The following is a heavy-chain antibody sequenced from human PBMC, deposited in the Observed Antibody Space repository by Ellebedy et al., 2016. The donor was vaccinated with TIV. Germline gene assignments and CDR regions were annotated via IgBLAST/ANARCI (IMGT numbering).Heavy chain of an antibody. Sequence: SETLSLXXSVSGASVTIGTSSWNWFRQPPGKGLEWIGYMYNSGRSNYNPSLKSRVTISVDSSKDQFSLNLQSVTAVDTALYYCARGVLSGFGQHFDYWGQGTLVTVS. CDR1: GASVTIGTSS. J-gene: IGHJ4*02. CDR3: ARGVLSGFGQHFDY. D-gene: IGHD3-3*01. CDR2: MYNSGRS. V-gene: IGHV4-61*01.